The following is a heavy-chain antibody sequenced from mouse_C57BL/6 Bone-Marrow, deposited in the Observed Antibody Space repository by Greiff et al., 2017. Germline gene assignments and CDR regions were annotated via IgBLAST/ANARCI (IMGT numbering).Heavy chain of an antibody. Sequence: EVQLQQSGPELVKPGASVKISCKASGYSFTGYYMNWVKQSPEKSLEWIGEINPSPGGTTSNQKFKAQATLTVDKSSSTAYMQLKSQTSEDTAVYYCARSAYYGYDWSYFDDWGQGTTLTVSS. D-gene: IGHD2-9*01. CDR3: ARSAYYGYDWSYFDD. CDR1: GYSFTGYY. V-gene: IGHV1-42*01. J-gene: IGHJ2*01. CDR2: INPSPGGT.